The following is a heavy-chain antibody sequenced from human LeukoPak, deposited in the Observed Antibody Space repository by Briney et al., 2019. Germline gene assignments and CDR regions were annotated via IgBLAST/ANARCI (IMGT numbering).Heavy chain of an antibody. J-gene: IGHJ6*02. Sequence: SETLSLTCAVSGGSISSYYWTWIRQPPGKGLEWVGYIQNSAIYRAKIKSSPSLQSRVSLSMDTSKNQVSLTVNSVTAADTAVYYCARLSSTLYYSMDVWGPGTAVTVSS. CDR3: ARLSSTLYYSMDV. CDR2: IQNSAIYRAKI. CDR1: GGSISSYY. V-gene: IGHV4-59*08. D-gene: IGHD6-6*01.